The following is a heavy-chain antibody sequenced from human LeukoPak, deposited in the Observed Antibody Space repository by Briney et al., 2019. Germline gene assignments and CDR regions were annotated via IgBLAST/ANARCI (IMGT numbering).Heavy chain of an antibody. CDR3: ARSEGGRNSYWYFDL. CDR2: VFYTGST. Sequence: SETLSLTCTVSGGSISSYYWTWIRQPPGKGLEWIGYVFYTGSTNYNPSLKSRVTISVDTSKNQFSLKLNSVTAADTAVYYCARSEGGRNSYWYFDLWGRGTLVTVSS. D-gene: IGHD2-15*01. V-gene: IGHV4-59*01. CDR1: GGSISSYY. J-gene: IGHJ2*01.